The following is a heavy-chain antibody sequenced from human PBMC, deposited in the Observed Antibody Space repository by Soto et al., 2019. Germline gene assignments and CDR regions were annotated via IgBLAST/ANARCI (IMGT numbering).Heavy chain of an antibody. CDR3: ARNGITGSTAWFDP. CDR2: ISGYTNKT. J-gene: IGHJ5*02. CDR1: GYTFNSFG. V-gene: IGHV1-18*01. D-gene: IGHD1-7*01. Sequence: QVQMVQSAGELKKPGAAVKVSCRTSGYTFNSFGVSWLRQAPGQGLEWMAWISGYTNKTNYAEKFQGRLTLTTDTATSTANVELRSLRLDGTAVYYCARNGITGSTAWFDPWGQGTLVTVSS.